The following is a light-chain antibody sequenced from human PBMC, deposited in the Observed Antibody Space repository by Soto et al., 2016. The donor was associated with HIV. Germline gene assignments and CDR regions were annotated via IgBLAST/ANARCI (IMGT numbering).Light chain of an antibody. J-gene: IGKJ1*01. V-gene: IGKV2D-29*01. CDR1: QSLLHSDGKTY. CDR2: EVS. Sequence: DIVMTQSPLSLPVTPGEPASISCRSSQSLLHSDGKTYLSWYLQRPGQPPHLLIYEVSHRFSGVPDRFNGGGSGTDFTLKISRVEAEDVGVYYCMQTIQPPRTFGQGTKVDIK. CDR3: MQTIQPPRT.